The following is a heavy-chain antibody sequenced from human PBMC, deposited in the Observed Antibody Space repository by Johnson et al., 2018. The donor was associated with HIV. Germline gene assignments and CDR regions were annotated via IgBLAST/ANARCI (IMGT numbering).Heavy chain of an antibody. CDR1: GFTFDDYG. D-gene: IGHD3-10*01. V-gene: IGHV3-20*04. Sequence: VQLVESGGGVVRPGGSLRLSCAASGFTFDDYGMSWVRPVPGKGLEWVSGINWNGGSIGYAESVKGRFTISRDNSKNTLYLQMNSLRAEDTAVYYCARDRPYYYGSGDAFDIWGQGTMVTVSS. CDR3: ARDRPYYYGSGDAFDI. J-gene: IGHJ3*02. CDR2: INWNGGSI.